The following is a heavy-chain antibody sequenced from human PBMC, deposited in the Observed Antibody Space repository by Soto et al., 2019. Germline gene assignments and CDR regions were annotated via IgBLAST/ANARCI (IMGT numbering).Heavy chain of an antibody. Sequence: EVHLVETGGGLIQPGASLRLSCAASGLTVSSSYMSWVRQAPGKGLEWVSVIYSGGTMYYPDSVKGRFTISRDNSKNTLYLHMNSLRAEDTAVYYCARDRYNDSSGSRIGAFDLWGQGTMVTVSS. D-gene: IGHD3-22*01. CDR3: ARDRYNDSSGSRIGAFDL. J-gene: IGHJ3*01. V-gene: IGHV3-53*02. CDR1: GLTVSSSY. CDR2: IYSGGTM.